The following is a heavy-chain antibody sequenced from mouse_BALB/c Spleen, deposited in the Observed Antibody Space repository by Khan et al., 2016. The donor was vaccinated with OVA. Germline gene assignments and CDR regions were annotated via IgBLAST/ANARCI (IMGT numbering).Heavy chain of an antibody. CDR2: ISPGSGDT. J-gene: IGHJ3*01. CDR3: ERGNYSGYTVAN. D-gene: IGHD1-2*01. V-gene: IGHV1-77*01. CDR1: GYTFTDYY. Sequence: QVQLKQSGAELARPGASVKLSCKASGYTFTDYYINWVKQRTGQGLEWIGEISPGSGDTYYNERFKGKATLTADKSSSTAYMQLSSLTSEASAVYYWERGNYSGYTVANWGQGALDPVTA.